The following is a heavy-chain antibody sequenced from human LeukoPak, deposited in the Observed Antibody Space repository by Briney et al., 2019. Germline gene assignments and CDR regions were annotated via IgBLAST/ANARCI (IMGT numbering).Heavy chain of an antibody. CDR2: ISANGGST. CDR3: LKDLYKGDSSSWYYFHY. V-gene: IGHV3-64D*06. CDR1: GFIISDYA. Sequence: GGSLRLSCSASGFIISDYAMHWVRQAPGKGLEYLSAISANGGSTYYADSVRGRFIISRDTSRNTLYLQMSSLRAEDTAIYHCLKDLYKGDSSSWYYFHYWGQGTLVTVSS. D-gene: IGHD6-13*01. J-gene: IGHJ4*02.